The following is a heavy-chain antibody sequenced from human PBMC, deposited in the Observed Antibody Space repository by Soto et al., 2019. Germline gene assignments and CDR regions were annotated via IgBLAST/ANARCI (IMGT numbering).Heavy chain of an antibody. CDR3: AKDISPVTVTTSHFDY. Sequence: GGSLRLSCAASGFTFDDYAMHWVRQAPGKGLEWVSGISWNSGSIGYADSVKGRFTISRDNAKNSLYLQMNSLRAEDMALYYCAKDISPVTVTTSHFDYWGQGTLVTVSS. CDR1: GFTFDDYA. V-gene: IGHV3-9*03. J-gene: IGHJ4*02. CDR2: ISWNSGSI. D-gene: IGHD4-4*01.